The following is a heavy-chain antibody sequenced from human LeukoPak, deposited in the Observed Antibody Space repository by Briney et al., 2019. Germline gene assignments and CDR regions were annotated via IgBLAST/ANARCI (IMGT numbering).Heavy chain of an antibody. CDR2: ISYDGSNK. D-gene: IGHD3-22*01. CDR3: ARGLLAGVFDY. CDR1: GFTFSSYA. Sequence: GRSLRLSCAASGFTFSSYAMHWVRQAPGKGLEWVAVISYDGSNKYYADSVKGRFTISRDNSKNTLYLQMNSLRAEDTAVYYCARGLLAGVFDYWGQGTLVTVSS. J-gene: IGHJ4*02. V-gene: IGHV3-30-3*01.